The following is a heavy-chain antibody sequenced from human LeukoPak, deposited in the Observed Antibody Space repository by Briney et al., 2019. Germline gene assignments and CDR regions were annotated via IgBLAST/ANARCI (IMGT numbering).Heavy chain of an antibody. J-gene: IGHJ4*02. D-gene: IGHD3-22*01. CDR1: GFTFSSYG. CDR3: ARGGNYDSRLDY. V-gene: IGHV3-33*01. Sequence: GGSLRLSCAASGFTFSSYGMHWVRQAPGKGLEWVAVIWYDGSNKYYADYVKGRFTISRDNSKNTLYLQMNSLRAEDTAVYYCARGGNYDSRLDYWGQGTLVTVSS. CDR2: IWYDGSNK.